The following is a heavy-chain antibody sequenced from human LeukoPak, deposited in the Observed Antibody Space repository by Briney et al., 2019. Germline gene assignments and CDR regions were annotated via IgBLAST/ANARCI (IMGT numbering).Heavy chain of an antibody. CDR2: LNPSDGTT. CDR1: GYTFTKSDY. CDR3: ARGPTDMDFDY. V-gene: IGHV1-46*01. Sequence: ASVNVSCKASGYTFTKSDYMHWARQAPGRGLEWMGILNPSDGTTFYAQKFQGRVTMTRGTSTNTVYMELSSLRSEDTAVFYCARGPTDMDFDYWGQGSLVTVSS. J-gene: IGHJ4*02.